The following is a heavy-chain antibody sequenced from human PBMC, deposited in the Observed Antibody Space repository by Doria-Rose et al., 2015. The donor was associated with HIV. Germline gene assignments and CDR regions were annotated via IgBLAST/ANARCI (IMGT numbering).Heavy chain of an antibody. CDR3: ARIKSSRWYHKYYFDF. D-gene: IGHD6-13*01. CDR1: GVSLSSPGMG. V-gene: IGHV2-26*01. J-gene: IGHJ4*02. CDR2: ILSYDER. Sequence: QVTLKESGPVLVKPTETLTLTCTVSGVSLSSPGMGVSWIRQPPGKALEWLANILSYDERSYQTSLKSRLPISRGTSKSQVVLTMTDMDPVDTATYYCARIKSSRWYHKYYFDFWGQGTLVIVSA.